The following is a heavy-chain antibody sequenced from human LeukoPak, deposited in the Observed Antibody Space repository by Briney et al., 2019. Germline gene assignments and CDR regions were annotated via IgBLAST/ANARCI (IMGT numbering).Heavy chain of an antibody. V-gene: IGHV1-18*03. J-gene: IGHJ4*02. CDR1: GYTFTDHG. D-gene: IGHD6-13*01. CDR2: ISTSNGNT. Sequence: ASVKVSCKASGYTFTDHGITWVRQAPGQGLEWMGWISTSNGNTNYAQKLQDRVTMTTDTSTTTAYMEVRSLTSDDMAVYYCARWGNSNWWEHLGDYWGQGTLVTVSS. CDR3: ARWGNSNWWEHLGDY.